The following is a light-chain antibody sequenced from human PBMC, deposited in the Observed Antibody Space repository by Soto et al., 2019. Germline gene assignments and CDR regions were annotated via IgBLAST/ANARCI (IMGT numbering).Light chain of an antibody. CDR3: SSNSSTTSDHVV. Sequence: QSALTQPASVSGSPGQSITISCTGTRSDIGRYNYVSWYQQHPGEAPKLLIYEVTYRPSGVSDRFSGSESGSTASLTISVPELQDEADDEYSSNSSTTSDHVVFGGGTKLTVL. V-gene: IGLV2-14*01. CDR1: RSDIGRYNY. J-gene: IGLJ2*01. CDR2: EVT.